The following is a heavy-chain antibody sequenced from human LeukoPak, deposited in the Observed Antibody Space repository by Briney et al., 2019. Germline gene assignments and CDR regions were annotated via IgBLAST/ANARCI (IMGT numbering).Heavy chain of an antibody. CDR3: VRFALTSSLDH. J-gene: IGHJ5*02. CDR1: GYTLTNNW. D-gene: IGHD6-13*01. CDR2: ICPGYSDA. Sequence: GESLKISCKISGYTLTNNWIGWVRQVPGKGLEWMGLICPGYSDAKYSPSFQGQVTLSVDASISTAYLQLTGLRASDTAIYYCVRFALTSSLDHWGQGTLVTVPS. V-gene: IGHV5-51*01.